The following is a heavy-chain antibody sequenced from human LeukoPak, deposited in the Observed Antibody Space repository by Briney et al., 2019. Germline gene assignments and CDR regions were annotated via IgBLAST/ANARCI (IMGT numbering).Heavy chain of an antibody. V-gene: IGHV3-30*18. CDR1: GFTFSSYG. Sequence: GGSLRPSCAASGFTFSSYGMHWVRQAPGKGLEWVAVISYDGSDKYYADSVKGRFTISRDNSKNTLYLQMNSLRAEDTAVYYCAKDPRRYSRTGGYFDYWGQGTLVTVSS. CDR2: ISYDGSDK. D-gene: IGHD6-13*01. CDR3: AKDPRRYSRTGGYFDY. J-gene: IGHJ4*02.